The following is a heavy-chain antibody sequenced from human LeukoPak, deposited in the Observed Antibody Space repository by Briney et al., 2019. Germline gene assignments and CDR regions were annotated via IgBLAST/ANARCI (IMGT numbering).Heavy chain of an antibody. V-gene: IGHV3-74*01. CDR2: INSDGSST. Sequence: PGGSLRLSCAASGFTFSSYWMHWVRQAPGKGLVWVSRINSDGSSTSYADSVKGRFTISRDNAKNTLYLQMNSLRAEDTAVYYCARASSSWSTRVSWFDPWGQGTLVTVSS. CDR3: ARASSSWSTRVSWFDP. D-gene: IGHD6-13*01. J-gene: IGHJ5*02. CDR1: GFTFSSYW.